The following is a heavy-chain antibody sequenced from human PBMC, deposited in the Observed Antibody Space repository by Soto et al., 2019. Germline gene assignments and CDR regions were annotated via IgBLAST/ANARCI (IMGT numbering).Heavy chain of an antibody. CDR1: GGSFSGYY. J-gene: IGHJ6*02. D-gene: IGHD1-7*01. V-gene: IGHV4-34*01. Sequence: PSETLSLTCAVYGGSFSGYYWSWIRQPPGKGLEWIGEINHSGSTNYNPSLKSRVTISVDTSKNQFSLKLSSVTAADTAVYYCARVDGTNVWEYLWIRRYYYYGMDVWGQGTTVTVSS. CDR2: INHSGST. CDR3: ARVDGTNVWEYLWIRRYYYYGMDV.